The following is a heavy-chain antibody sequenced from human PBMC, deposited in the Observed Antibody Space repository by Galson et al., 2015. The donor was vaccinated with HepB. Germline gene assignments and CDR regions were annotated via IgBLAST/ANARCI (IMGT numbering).Heavy chain of an antibody. CDR3: ARDPNGDYIGAFDN. Sequence: SLRLSCATSEFTLSNYGMTWVRQAPGKGLEWVSSGTGSGTRIYYADSVKGRFTISRDNSKNTLYLQMNSLTAEDTAVYYCARDPNGDYIGAFDNWGQGVLVTVSP. CDR1: EFTLSNYG. V-gene: IGHV3-23*01. J-gene: IGHJ4*02. CDR2: GTGSGTRI. D-gene: IGHD4-17*01.